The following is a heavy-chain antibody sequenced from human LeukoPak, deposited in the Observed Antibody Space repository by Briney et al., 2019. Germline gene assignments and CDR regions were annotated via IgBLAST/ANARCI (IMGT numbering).Heavy chain of an antibody. CDR2: ITSDSRYR. CDR3: ARDGGAHNWNEYYFDY. J-gene: IGHJ4*02. V-gene: IGHV3-21*01. Sequence: GGSLRLSCEASGFSFSTYNMNWVRQAPGKGLEWISSITSDSRYRYYADSVKGRFTISRDNAKNSLYLQMNSLRAEDTAVYYCARDGGAHNWNEYYFDYWGQGTLVTVSS. D-gene: IGHD1-20*01. CDR1: GFSFSTYN.